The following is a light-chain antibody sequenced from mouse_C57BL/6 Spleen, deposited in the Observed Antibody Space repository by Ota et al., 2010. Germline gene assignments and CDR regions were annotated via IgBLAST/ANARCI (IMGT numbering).Light chain of an antibody. J-gene: IGKJ5*01. CDR3: QQRSSYPLT. CDR1: SSVSY. Sequence: LPTSPAIMSASPKRRKVTITCSASSSVSYMYWFQQKPGTXPKLWIYSTSNLASGVPARFSGSGSGTSYSLTISRMEAVDAATYYCQQRSSYPLTFGAGTKLELK. V-gene: IGKV4-57*01. CDR2: STS.